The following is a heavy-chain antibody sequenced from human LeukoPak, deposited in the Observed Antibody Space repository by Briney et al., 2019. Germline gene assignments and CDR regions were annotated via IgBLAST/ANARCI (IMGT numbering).Heavy chain of an antibody. V-gene: IGHV1-24*01. CDR1: GDTLTDLS. D-gene: IGHD3-22*01. J-gene: IGHJ4*02. Sequence: ASVKVSCKVSGDTLTDLSMHWVRQAPGKGLEWMGGFAPEHGETLYAQKFQGRVTMTEDTSTAYMELSSLRSEDTAVYYRATDLSYFYHSSGYPWGQGTLVTVSS. CDR3: ATDLSYFYHSSGYP. CDR2: FAPEHGET.